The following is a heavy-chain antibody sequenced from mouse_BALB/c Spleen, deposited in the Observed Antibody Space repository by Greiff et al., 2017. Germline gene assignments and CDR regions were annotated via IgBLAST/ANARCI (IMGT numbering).Heavy chain of an antibody. CDR2: IYPGDGDT. V-gene: IGHV1-82*01. CDR1: GYAFSSSW. Sequence: QVQLQQSGPELVKPGASVKISCKASGYAFSSSWMNWVKQRPGQGLEWIGRIYPGDGDTNYNGKFKGKATLTADKSSSTAYMQLSSLTSVDSAVYFCASFSLLRLRHYAMDYWGQGTSVTVSS. D-gene: IGHD1-2*01. J-gene: IGHJ4*01. CDR3: ASFSLLRLRHYAMDY.